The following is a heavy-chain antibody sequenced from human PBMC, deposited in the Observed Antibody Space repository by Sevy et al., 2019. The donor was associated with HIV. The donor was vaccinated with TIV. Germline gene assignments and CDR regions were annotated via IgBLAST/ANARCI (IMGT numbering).Heavy chain of an antibody. CDR2: ISAYNGNT. V-gene: IGHV1-18*01. CDR1: GYTFTSYG. D-gene: IGHD2-15*01. Sequence: ASVKVSCKASGYTFTSYGISWVRQAPGQGLEWMGWISAYNGNTNYAQHLQGRVTMTTDTSTGTGYMELRSPRSDDTAVYYCASDRECSGGSCYSIDAFDIRGQGTMVTVSS. CDR3: ASDRECSGGSCYSIDAFDI. J-gene: IGHJ3*02.